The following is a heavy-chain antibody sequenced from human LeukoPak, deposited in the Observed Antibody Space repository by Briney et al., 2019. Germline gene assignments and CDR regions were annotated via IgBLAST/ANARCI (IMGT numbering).Heavy chain of an antibody. CDR2: ISGSGGST. J-gene: IGHJ4*02. Sequence: GGSLRLSCAASGFTFSSYAMSWVRQAPGKGLEWVSAISGSGGSTYYADSVKGRFTISRDNARNSLYLQMTSLRAEDTAVYYCARLAQQRFNSDWYPDYWGQGTLVTVSS. V-gene: IGHV3-23*01. D-gene: IGHD3-9*01. CDR3: ARLAQQRFNSDWYPDY. CDR1: GFTFSSYA.